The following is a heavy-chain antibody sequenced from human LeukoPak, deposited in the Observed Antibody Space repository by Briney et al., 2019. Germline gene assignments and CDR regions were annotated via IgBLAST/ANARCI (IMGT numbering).Heavy chain of an antibody. J-gene: IGHJ6*03. V-gene: IGHV3-20*04. CDR3: ARAVCPTIKFCDSSYFMDV. D-gene: IGHD6-6*01. CDR2: INWNGAST. CDR1: GFSFDDLG. Sequence: GGSLRLSCAASGFSFDDLGMTWVRPVPGKGLEWVAGINWNGASTGYADSVRGRFTISRDNAKYSLYLQMNSLRAEDTALYYCARAVCPTIKFCDSSYFMDVWGKGTTVNVS.